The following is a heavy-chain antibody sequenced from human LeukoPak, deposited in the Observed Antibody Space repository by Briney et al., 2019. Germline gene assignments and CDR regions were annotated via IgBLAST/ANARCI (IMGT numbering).Heavy chain of an antibody. CDR1: GYTFTSYA. CDR3: ARDPTRPRCSSGWYYFDY. J-gene: IGHJ4*02. Sequence: GASVKVSCKASGYTFTSYAMHWVRQAPGQRLEWMGWINAGNGNTKYSQEFQGRVTITRDTSASTAYMELSSLRSEDMAVYYCARDPTRPRCSSGWYYFDYWGQGTLVTVSS. D-gene: IGHD6-19*01. CDR2: INAGNGNT. V-gene: IGHV1-3*03.